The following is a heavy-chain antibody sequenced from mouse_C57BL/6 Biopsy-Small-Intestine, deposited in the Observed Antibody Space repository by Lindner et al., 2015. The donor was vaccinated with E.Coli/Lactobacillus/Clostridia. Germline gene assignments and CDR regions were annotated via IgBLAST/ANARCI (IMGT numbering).Heavy chain of an antibody. Sequence: SVKVSCKASGFIFDNYGFLWARQAPGQGLEYMGWISAYNGDSKSTQKFQGRLTMTADISSATAYMELGSLTSDDTAVYYCVRGQLQMWRRFGDYWGQGTLVTVSS. CDR3: VRGQLQMWRRFGDY. J-gene: IGHJ4*01. CDR1: GFIFDNYG. CDR2: ISAYNGDS. D-gene: IGHD2-12*01. V-gene: IGHV14-4*02.